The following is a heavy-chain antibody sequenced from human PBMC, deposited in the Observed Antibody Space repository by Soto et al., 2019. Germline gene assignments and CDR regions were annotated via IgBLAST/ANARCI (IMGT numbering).Heavy chain of an antibody. CDR1: GFSLSNARMG. Sequence: SGPTLVNPTETLTLTCTVSGFSLSNARMGVSWIRQPPGKALEWLAHIFSNDEKSYSTSLKSRHTISKDTSKSQVVLTMTNMDPVDTATYYCARRYGSRVFDYWGQGTLVTVSS. D-gene: IGHD2-2*01. CDR2: IFSNDEK. CDR3: ARRYGSRVFDY. J-gene: IGHJ4*02. V-gene: IGHV2-26*01.